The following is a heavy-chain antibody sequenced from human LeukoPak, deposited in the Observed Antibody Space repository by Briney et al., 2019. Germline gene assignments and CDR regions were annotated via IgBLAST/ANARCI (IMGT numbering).Heavy chain of an antibody. Sequence: ASVTVSFKASGYTFTSCDIIWVRQASGEELKWMGWMNHNSGNAGYAQKSQGRVTMTRNTCKNTAYMELRSLRSEDTAVYSCARGPVPMICGGFRGSLHYWGQGTLVTVSS. CDR3: ARGPVPMICGGFRGSLHY. V-gene: IGHV1-8*01. CDR1: GYTFTSCD. CDR2: MNHNSGNA. D-gene: IGHD3/OR15-3a*01. J-gene: IGHJ4*02.